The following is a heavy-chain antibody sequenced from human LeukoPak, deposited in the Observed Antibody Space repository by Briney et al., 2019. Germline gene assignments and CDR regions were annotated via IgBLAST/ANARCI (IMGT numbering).Heavy chain of an antibody. CDR1: GYTFTSYD. J-gene: IGHJ5*02. CDR2: MNPNSGNT. V-gene: IGHV1-8*01. Sequence: ASVKFSCKASGYTFTSYDINWVRQATGQGLEWMGWMNPNSGNTGYAQKFQGRVTMTRTSSISTAYMELSSLRSQDTAVHYCARGNYDYIWESISVLCVFDLWGQGTLVSV. D-gene: IGHD3-16*01. CDR3: ARGNYDYIWESISVLCVFDL.